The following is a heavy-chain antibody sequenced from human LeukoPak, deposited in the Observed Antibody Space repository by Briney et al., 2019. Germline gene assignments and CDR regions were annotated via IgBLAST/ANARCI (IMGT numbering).Heavy chain of an antibody. J-gene: IGHJ4*02. V-gene: IGHV4-30-4*08. D-gene: IGHD3-10*01. CDR3: ARFPRVLLWFGELDY. CDR2: IYYSGST. Sequence: SETLSLTCTVSGGSISSGDYYWSWIRQPPGKGLEWIGYIYYSGSTYYNPSLKSRVTISVDTSKNQFPLKLSSATAADTAVYYCARFPRVLLWFGELDYWGQGTLVTVSS. CDR1: GGSISSGDYY.